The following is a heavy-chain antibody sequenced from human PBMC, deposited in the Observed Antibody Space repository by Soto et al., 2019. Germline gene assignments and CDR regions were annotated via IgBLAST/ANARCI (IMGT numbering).Heavy chain of an antibody. CDR1: GFTFGDFA. CDR3: ATALSYFYDGRGDYAPHDFDY. Sequence: EVQLVESGGGLVKPGRSLRLSCTASGFTFGDFAMNWFRQAPGKGLEWVGFIRGQGYGGKTEYAASVRGRFTISRDDSKVIAYLQMNSLYPEDTAIYYGATALSYFYDGRGDYAPHDFDYWGQGVLVTVSS. D-gene: IGHD3-22*01. V-gene: IGHV3-49*05. J-gene: IGHJ4*02. CDR2: IRGQGYGGKT.